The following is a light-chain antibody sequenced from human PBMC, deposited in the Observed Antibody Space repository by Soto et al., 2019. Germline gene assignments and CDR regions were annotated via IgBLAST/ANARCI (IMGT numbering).Light chain of an antibody. CDR3: QQYYSYPRT. Sequence: AIRMTQSPSSFSASTGDRVTITCRASQGISSYLAWYQQKPGKAPKLLIYAASTLQSGVLSRFSGSGSGTDFTLTISCLQSEDFATYYCQQYYSYPRTFGQGTKVDSK. J-gene: IGKJ1*01. V-gene: IGKV1-8*01. CDR1: QGISSY. CDR2: AAS.